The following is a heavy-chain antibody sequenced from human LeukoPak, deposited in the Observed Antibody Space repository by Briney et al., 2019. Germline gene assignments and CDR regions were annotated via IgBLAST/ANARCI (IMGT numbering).Heavy chain of an antibody. J-gene: IGHJ4*02. CDR2: IYYSGST. D-gene: IGHD4-11*01. V-gene: IGHV4-59*01. CDR3: ASSSLQTFDY. CDR1: GGSISSYY. Sequence: SETLSLTCTVSGGSISSYYWSWIRQPPGKGLEWIGYIYYSGSTNYNPSLKSRVTISVDTSKNQCALKLSSVTAADTAVYYCASSSLQTFDYWGQGTLVTVSS.